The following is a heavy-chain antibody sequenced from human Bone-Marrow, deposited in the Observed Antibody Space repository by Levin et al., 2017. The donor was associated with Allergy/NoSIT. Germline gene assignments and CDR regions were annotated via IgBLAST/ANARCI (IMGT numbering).Heavy chain of an antibody. J-gene: IGHJ4*02. D-gene: IGHD3-22*01. CDR1: GFSFRTHT. CDR2: ISSSSTYR. V-gene: IGHV3-21*01. Sequence: GGSLRLSCAASGFSFRTHTMNWVRQAPGKGLEWVASISSSSTYRHYIDSVKGRFGISRDDAKNSLDLQMSGLTAEDTAVYFCARENHDSSGTYPHDRDFWGQGTLVTVSS. CDR3: ARENHDSSGTYPHDRDF.